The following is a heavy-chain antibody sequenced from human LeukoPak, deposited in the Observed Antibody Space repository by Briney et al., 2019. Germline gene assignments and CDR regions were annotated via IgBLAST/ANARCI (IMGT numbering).Heavy chain of an antibody. Sequence: ASVKVSCKASGYTFTSYYMHWVRQAPGQGLAWMGIINPSGGSTSYAQKFQGRVTMTRDTSTSTVYMELSSLRSEDTAVYYCTKSLGGYYAFDYWGQGTLVTVSS. J-gene: IGHJ4*02. D-gene: IGHD3-22*01. CDR2: INPSGGST. CDR1: GYTFTSYY. V-gene: IGHV1-46*01. CDR3: TKSLGGYYAFDY.